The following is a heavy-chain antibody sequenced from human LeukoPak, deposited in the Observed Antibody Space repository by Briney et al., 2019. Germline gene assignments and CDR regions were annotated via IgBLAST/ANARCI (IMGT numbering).Heavy chain of an antibody. CDR3: AKDQLPSIVGATVAFDI. Sequence: GRSLRLSCAASGFTFDDYAMHWVRQAPGKGLEWVSGISWNSGSIGYADSVKGRFTISRDNAKNSLYLQMNSLRAEDTALYYCAKDQLPSIVGATVAFDIWGQGTMVTVSS. CDR2: ISWNSGSI. V-gene: IGHV3-9*01. J-gene: IGHJ3*02. CDR1: GFTFDDYA. D-gene: IGHD1-26*01.